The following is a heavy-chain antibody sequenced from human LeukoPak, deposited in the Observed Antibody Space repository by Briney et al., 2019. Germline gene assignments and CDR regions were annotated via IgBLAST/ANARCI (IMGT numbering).Heavy chain of an antibody. CDR3: AKDVVGQQWPENY. Sequence: PGGSLRLSCTASGLTFSDSWMNWVRQAPGKGLEWVAFIRYDGTDKLYGDSVKGRFTISRDNSKNTLYLQMNSLRADDTAIYFCAKDVVGQQWPENYWGQGTLVTVSS. J-gene: IGHJ4*02. D-gene: IGHD6-19*01. CDR1: GLTFSDSW. CDR2: IRYDGTDK. V-gene: IGHV3-30*02.